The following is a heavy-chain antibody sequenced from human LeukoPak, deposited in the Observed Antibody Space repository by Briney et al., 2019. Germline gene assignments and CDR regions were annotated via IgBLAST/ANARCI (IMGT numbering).Heavy chain of an antibody. J-gene: IGHJ6*03. D-gene: IGHD3-3*01. CDR3: AKGGDVLRFLEWLAHMDV. CDR2: ISGSGGST. Sequence: GGSLRLSCAASGFTFSSYAMSWVRQAPGKGLEWVSAISGSGGSTYYADSVKGRFTISRDNSKNTLYLQMNSLGAEDTAVYYCAKGGDVLRFLEWLAHMDVWGKGTTVTVSS. CDR1: GFTFSSYA. V-gene: IGHV3-23*01.